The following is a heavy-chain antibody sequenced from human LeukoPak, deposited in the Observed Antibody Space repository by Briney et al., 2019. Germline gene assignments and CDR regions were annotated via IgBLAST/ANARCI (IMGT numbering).Heavy chain of an antibody. V-gene: IGHV3-23*01. CDR3: AKKGAVAATGYFDY. Sequence: AGGSLRLSCAASGFTFSDYYMSWIRQAPGKGLEWVSGITNSGGGTFYADSVKGRFTISRDNSKNTLYLQMNNLRAEDTAIYYCAKKGAVAATGYFDYWGQGTLVTVSS. J-gene: IGHJ4*02. CDR1: GFTFSDYY. CDR2: ITNSGGGT. D-gene: IGHD6-19*01.